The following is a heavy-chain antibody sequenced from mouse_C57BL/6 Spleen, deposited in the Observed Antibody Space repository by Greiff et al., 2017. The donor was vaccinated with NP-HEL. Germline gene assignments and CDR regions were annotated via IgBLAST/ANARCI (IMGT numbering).Heavy chain of an antibody. CDR3: ARGVYYYGSKYFDV. V-gene: IGHV1-80*01. Sequence: QLKQSGAELVKPGASVKISCKASGYAFSSYWMNWVKQRPGKGLEWIGQIYPGDGDTNYNGKFKGKATLTADKSSSTAYMQLSSLTSEDSAVYFCARGVYYYGSKYFDVWGTGTTVTVSS. J-gene: IGHJ1*03. CDR1: GYAFSSYW. CDR2: IYPGDGDT. D-gene: IGHD1-1*01.